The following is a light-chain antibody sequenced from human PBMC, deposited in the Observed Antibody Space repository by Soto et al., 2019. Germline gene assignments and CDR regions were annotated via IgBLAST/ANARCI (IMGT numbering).Light chain of an antibody. CDR1: SSNIGAGYD. Sequence: QSVLTQPPSVSGAPGQRVTISCSGTSSNIGAGYDVHWYHQLPGTAPKLLIFGNNNRPSGVPARFSASRSGTSASLAITGLLAEDEADYYCHSFDTILRGSVFGGGTKVTVL. CDR3: HSFDTILRGSV. J-gene: IGLJ3*02. V-gene: IGLV1-40*01. CDR2: GNN.